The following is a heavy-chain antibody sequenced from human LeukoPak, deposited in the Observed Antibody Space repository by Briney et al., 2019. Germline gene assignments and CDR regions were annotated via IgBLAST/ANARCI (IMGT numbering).Heavy chain of an antibody. Sequence: SETLSLTCTVSGGSISSSSYYWGWLRQPPGKGLEWIGSIYYSGSTYYKPSLKSRVTISVDTSTNQFSLKLSSVTAADTAVYYCARDRYCSTSSCPDDAFDFWGQGTMVTVSS. CDR3: ARDRYCSTSSCPDDAFDF. V-gene: IGHV4-39*07. CDR2: IYYSGST. J-gene: IGHJ3*01. CDR1: GGSISSSSYY. D-gene: IGHD2-2*01.